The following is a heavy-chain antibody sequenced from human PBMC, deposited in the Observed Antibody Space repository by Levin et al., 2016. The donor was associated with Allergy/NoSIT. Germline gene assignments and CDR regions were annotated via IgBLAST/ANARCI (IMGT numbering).Heavy chain of an antibody. D-gene: IGHD3-10*01. CDR3: ARELVRGVIRNYGMDV. Sequence: PSVKVSCKASGGTFSSYAISWVRQAPGQGLEWMGGTHPVSLVQRNYAQKFQGRVTITADESTSTAYMELSSLRSEDTAVYYCARELVRGVIRNYGMDVWGQGTTVTVSS. V-gene: IGHV1-69*13. J-gene: IGHJ6*02. CDR1: GGTFSSYA. CDR2: THPVSLVQR.